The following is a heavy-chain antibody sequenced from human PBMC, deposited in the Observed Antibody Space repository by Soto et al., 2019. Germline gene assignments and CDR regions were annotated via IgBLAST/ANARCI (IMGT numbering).Heavy chain of an antibody. CDR2: ISAYNGNT. Sequence: ASVKVSCKASGYTFTSYGISWVRQAPGQGLEWMGWISAYNGNTNYAQKLQGRVTMTTDTSTSTAYMELRSLRSDDTAVYYCARSYDTFTGYYSGFDDWGQGTLVTVSS. CDR1: GYTFTSYG. D-gene: IGHD3-9*01. V-gene: IGHV1-18*01. CDR3: ARSYDTFTGYYSGFDD. J-gene: IGHJ4*02.